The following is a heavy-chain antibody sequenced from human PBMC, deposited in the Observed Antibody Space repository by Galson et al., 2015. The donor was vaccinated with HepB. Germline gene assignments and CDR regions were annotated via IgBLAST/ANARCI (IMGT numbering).Heavy chain of an antibody. Sequence: SLRLSCAASGFTFRNYGMHWVRQAPGKGLEWVAFIPYDGTNKYYADSVRGRFTISRDNFKNTLYLQMNSLRTEDTAIHYCAKELPRYFDWLTGHLDWGQGTLVTVSS. CDR1: GFTFRNYG. J-gene: IGHJ4*02. V-gene: IGHV3-30*02. CDR2: IPYDGTNK. D-gene: IGHD3-9*01. CDR3: AKELPRYFDWLTGHLD.